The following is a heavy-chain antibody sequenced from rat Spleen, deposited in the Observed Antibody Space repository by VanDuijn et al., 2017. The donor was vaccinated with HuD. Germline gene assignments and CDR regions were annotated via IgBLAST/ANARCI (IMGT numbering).Heavy chain of an antibody. V-gene: IGHV5-7*01. J-gene: IGHJ2*01. Sequence: EVQLAETGGGLVQPGRSLKLSCAASGFTFSDYNMAWVRQAPKKGLEWVASISYDGSTTYYRDSVKGRFTISRDNAKSTLYLQMDSLRSEDTATYYCAVAGYGYWGQGVMVTVSS. CDR1: GFTFSDYN. CDR2: ISYDGSTT. D-gene: IGHD4-3*01. CDR3: AVAGYGY.